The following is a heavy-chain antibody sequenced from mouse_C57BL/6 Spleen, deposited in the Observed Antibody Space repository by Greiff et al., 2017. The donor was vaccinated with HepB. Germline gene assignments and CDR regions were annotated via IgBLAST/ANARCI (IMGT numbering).Heavy chain of an antibody. J-gene: IGHJ4*01. CDR2: IDPSGSYT. CDR3: AMVSGDRAMDY. V-gene: IGHV1-50*01. CDR1: GYTFTSYW. D-gene: IGHD3-3*01. Sequence: VQLQQPGAELVKPGASVKLSCKASGYTFTSYWMQWVKQRPGQGLEWIGEIDPSGSYTNYNQKFKGKATLTVDTSSSTAYMQLSSLTSEDSAVYYCAMVSGDRAMDYWGQGTSVTVSS.